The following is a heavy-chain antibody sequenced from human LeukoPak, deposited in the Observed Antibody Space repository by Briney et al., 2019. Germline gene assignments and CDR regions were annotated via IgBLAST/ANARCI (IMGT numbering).Heavy chain of an antibody. J-gene: IGHJ3*02. CDR1: GFTFSSYS. D-gene: IGHD6-19*01. V-gene: IGHV3-48*01. Sequence: RTGGSLRLSCAASGFTFSSYSMHWVRQAPGKGLEWVSSISSSSSTIYYADSVKGRFTISRDNAKNSLYLQMNSLRGEDTAVYHCAREPLINGYSSGWGALDIWGQGTMVTVSS. CDR2: ISSSSSTI. CDR3: AREPLINGYSSGWGALDI.